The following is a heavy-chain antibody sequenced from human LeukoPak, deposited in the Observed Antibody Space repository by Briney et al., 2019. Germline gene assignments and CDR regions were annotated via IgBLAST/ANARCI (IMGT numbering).Heavy chain of an antibody. CDR2: IIPIFTTA. V-gene: IGHV1-69*13. Sequence: SVKVSCKAAGGTISNYVISWVRQAPGQGLEWMGGIIPIFTTANYAQKFQGRVTITADESTSTAYMELSSLRSEDTAVYYCAREYGSGSYYLGWGQGTLVTVSS. CDR3: AREYGSGSYYLG. CDR1: GGTISNYV. D-gene: IGHD3-10*01. J-gene: IGHJ4*02.